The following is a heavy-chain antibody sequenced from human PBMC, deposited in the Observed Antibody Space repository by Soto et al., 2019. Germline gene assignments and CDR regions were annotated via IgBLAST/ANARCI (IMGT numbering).Heavy chain of an antibody. J-gene: IGHJ4*02. CDR3: AKDISYDSSAFDY. Sequence: LRLSCAASGFTFDDYAMHWIRQAPGQGLEWVSGISWNSGSIGYADSVKGRLTISRDNAKNSLYLQMNSLRAEDTALYYCAKDISYDSSAFDYWGQGTLVTVSS. D-gene: IGHD3-22*01. CDR1: GFTFDDYA. V-gene: IGHV3-9*01. CDR2: ISWNSGSI.